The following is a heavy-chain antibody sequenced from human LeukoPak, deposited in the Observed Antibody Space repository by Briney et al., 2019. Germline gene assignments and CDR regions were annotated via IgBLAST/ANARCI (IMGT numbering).Heavy chain of an antibody. J-gene: IGHJ3*02. CDR3: ARDYAVGESFDI. D-gene: IGHD3-16*01. CDR1: GFTFSSYW. V-gene: IGHV3-74*01. CDR2: ITSDGSST. Sequence: GGSLRLSCAASGFTFSSYWMHWVRQASGEGLVWVARITSDGSSTSHADSVKGRFTISRDNAKNTLYLQMNSLRAEDTAVYYCARDYAVGESFDIWGQGTLVTVSS.